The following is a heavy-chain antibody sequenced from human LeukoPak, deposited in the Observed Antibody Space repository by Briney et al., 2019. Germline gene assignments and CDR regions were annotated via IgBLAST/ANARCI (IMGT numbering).Heavy chain of an antibody. J-gene: IGHJ4*02. V-gene: IGHV3-30*02. CDR2: IRYDGSNK. D-gene: IGHD6-6*01. CDR3: AKDLEEYSSSELDY. Sequence: PGGSLRLSCAASGFTFSSYGMHWVRQAPGKGLEWVAFIRYDGSNKYYADSVKGRFTISRDNSKNTLYLQMNSLRAEDTAVYYCAKDLEEYSSSELDYWGREPWSPSPQ. CDR1: GFTFSSYG.